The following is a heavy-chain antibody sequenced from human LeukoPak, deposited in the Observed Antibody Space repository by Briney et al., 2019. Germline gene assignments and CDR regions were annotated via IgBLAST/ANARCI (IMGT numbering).Heavy chain of an antibody. V-gene: IGHV4-4*07. CDR3: ASGVGYSRY. J-gene: IGHJ4*02. Sequence: SETLSLTCSVPVDSITGFYWSWLRQPAGKGLEWIGRLYASGSTYYNPSLKSRVTMSVDTPRNQCSLKLTSVTSAEAAVYYCASGVGYSRYLGQGTLVTVSS. CDR1: VDSITGFY. CDR2: LYASGST. D-gene: IGHD2-15*01.